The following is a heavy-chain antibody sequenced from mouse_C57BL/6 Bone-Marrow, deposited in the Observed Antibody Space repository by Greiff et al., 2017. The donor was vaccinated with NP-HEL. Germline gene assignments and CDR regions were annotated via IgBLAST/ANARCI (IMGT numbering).Heavy chain of an antibody. V-gene: IGHV3-6*01. CDR3: AGLYYSNSFDY. CDR1: GYSITSGYY. J-gene: IGHJ2*01. Sequence: ESGPGLVKPSQSLSLTCSVTGYSITSGYYWNWIRQFPGNKLEWMGYISYDGSNNYNPSLKNRISITRDTSKNQFFLKLNSVTTEDTATYYCAGLYYSNSFDYWGQGTTLTVSS. D-gene: IGHD2-5*01. CDR2: ISYDGSN.